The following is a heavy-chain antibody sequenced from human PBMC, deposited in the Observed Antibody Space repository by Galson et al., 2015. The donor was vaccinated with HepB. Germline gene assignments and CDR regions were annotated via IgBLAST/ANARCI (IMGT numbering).Heavy chain of an antibody. J-gene: IGHJ6*02. Sequence: SLRLSCAASGFSFSSYAMRWVRQAPGKGLEWVSGISGSGGTTYYSDSVKGRFTIFRDNSKNTVYLQMNSLRADDTAVYYCAKDISVARNYFYGMDVWGQGTTVTVSS. CDR3: AKDISVARNYFYGMDV. V-gene: IGHV3-23*01. CDR1: GFSFSSYA. D-gene: IGHD6-19*01. CDR2: ISGSGGTT.